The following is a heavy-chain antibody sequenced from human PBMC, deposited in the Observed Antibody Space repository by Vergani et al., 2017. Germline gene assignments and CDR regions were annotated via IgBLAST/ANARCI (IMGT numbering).Heavy chain of an antibody. Sequence: EVQLVESGGGLGQPGGSLRLSCAASGFTVSSNYMSGVGQAPGKGLEWVSVIYSGGSTYYADSVKGRFTISRHNPKNTLYLQMNSLRAEDTAVYYCAKDAAAGDPYYFDYWGQGTLVTVSS. D-gene: IGHD6-13*01. CDR2: IYSGGST. CDR1: GFTVSSNY. V-gene: IGHV3-53*04. CDR3: AKDAAAGDPYYFDY. J-gene: IGHJ4*02.